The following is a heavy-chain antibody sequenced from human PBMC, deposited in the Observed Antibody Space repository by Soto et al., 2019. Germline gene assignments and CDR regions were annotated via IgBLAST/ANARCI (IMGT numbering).Heavy chain of an antibody. CDR2: VYATGTT. V-gene: IGHV4-4*07. Sequence: TSETLSLTCSVSGGSISKFYWSWIRKTAGKGLEWTGRVYATGTTDYNPSLRSRVAMSVDISKKTFSLRLTSVTAADTGVYYCVRDGSKTLRDWFDPWGQGKLVTVSS. CDR3: VRDGSKTLRDWFDP. D-gene: IGHD4-17*01. CDR1: GGSISKFY. J-gene: IGHJ5*02.